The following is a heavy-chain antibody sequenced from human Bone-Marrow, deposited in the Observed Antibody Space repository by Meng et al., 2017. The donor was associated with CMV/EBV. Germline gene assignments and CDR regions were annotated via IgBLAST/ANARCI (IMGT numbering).Heavy chain of an antibody. J-gene: IGHJ6*02. CDR2: INPNSGGT. D-gene: IGHD2-2*01. Sequence: ASVKVSCKASGGTFSSYAISWVRQAPGQGLEWMGWINPNSGGTNYAQKFQGRVTMTRDTSISTAYMELSRLRSDDTAVYYCARLARLSSRGYCSSTSCHYYYYGMDVWGQGTTVTVSS. V-gene: IGHV1-2*02. CDR3: ARLARLSSRGYCSSTSCHYYYYGMDV. CDR1: GGTFSSYA.